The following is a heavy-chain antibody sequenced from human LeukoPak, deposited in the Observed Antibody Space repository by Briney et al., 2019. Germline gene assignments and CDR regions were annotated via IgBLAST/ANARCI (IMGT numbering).Heavy chain of an antibody. Sequence: GGSLRLSCAASGFTFSSYAMSWVRQAPGKGLEWVSSISSSSSYIYYADSVKGRFTISRDNAKNSLYLQMNSLRAEDTAVYYCARDGGYYDFWSGYYLNWFDPWGQGALVTVSS. CDR1: GFTFSSYA. J-gene: IGHJ5*02. CDR3: ARDGGYYDFWSGYYLNWFDP. CDR2: ISSSSSYI. D-gene: IGHD3-3*01. V-gene: IGHV3-21*01.